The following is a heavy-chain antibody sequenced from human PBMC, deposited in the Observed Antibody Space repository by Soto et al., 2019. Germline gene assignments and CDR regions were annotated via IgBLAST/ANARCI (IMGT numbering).Heavy chain of an antibody. D-gene: IGHD3-9*01. CDR2: ISHDGRQK. V-gene: IGHV3-30*04. CDR3: AKDVYFDSYYFDQ. Sequence: GGSLRLSXAASRFSVTSHAMHWVRQAPGKGLEWVAVISHDGRQKHYIDSVRGRFTLSRDESDNTVYLQMNSLRREDTAMYYCAKDVYFDSYYFDQWGQGTLVTVSS. CDR1: RFSVTSHA. J-gene: IGHJ4*02.